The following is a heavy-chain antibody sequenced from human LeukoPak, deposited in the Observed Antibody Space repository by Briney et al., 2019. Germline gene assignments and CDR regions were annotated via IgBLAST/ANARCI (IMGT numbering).Heavy chain of an antibody. Sequence: PGGSLRLSCAASGFTFSSYSMNWVRQAPGKGLEWVSSISSSSSYIYYADSVKGRFTISRDNAKNSLYLQMNSLRAEDTAVYYCVSGSHYDSSGYYGDYWGQGTLVTVSS. J-gene: IGHJ4*02. V-gene: IGHV3-21*01. CDR3: VSGSHYDSSGYYGDY. CDR2: ISSSSSYI. D-gene: IGHD3-22*01. CDR1: GFTFSSYS.